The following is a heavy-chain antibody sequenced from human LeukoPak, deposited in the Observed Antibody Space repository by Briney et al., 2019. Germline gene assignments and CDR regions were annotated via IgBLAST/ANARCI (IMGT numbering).Heavy chain of an antibody. J-gene: IGHJ4*02. D-gene: IGHD7-27*01. CDR1: GGTFSSYA. V-gene: IGHV1-8*03. CDR2: MNPNSGNT. CDR3: ARVPRNWGGIDY. Sequence: ASVKVSCKASGGTFSSYAISWVRQATGQGLEWMGWMNPNSGNTGYAQKFQGRVTITRNTSISTAYMELSSLRSEDTAVYYCARVPRNWGGIDYWGQGTLVTVSS.